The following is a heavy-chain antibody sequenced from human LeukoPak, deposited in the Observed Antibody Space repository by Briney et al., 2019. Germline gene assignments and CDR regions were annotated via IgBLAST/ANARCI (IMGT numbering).Heavy chain of an antibody. CDR1: GGSISSSSYY. CDR3: ARQDCSTGWLYYFDY. Sequence: PSETLSLTCTVSGGSISSSSYYWGWIRQPPGKGLEWIGSIYYSGSTYYNPSLKSRVTISVDTSKNQFSLKLSSVTAADTAVYYSARQDCSTGWLYYFDYWGQGTLVTVSS. V-gene: IGHV4-39*01. D-gene: IGHD6-19*01. CDR2: IYYSGST. J-gene: IGHJ4*02.